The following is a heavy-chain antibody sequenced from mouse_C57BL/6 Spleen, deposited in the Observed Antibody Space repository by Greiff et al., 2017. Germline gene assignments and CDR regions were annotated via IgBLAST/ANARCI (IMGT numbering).Heavy chain of an antibody. CDR3: ARAQVPFDY. V-gene: IGHV5-4*01. CDR1: GFTFSSYA. Sequence: EVQGVESGGGLVKPGGSLKLSCAASGFTFSSYAMSWVRQTPEKRLEWVATISDGGSYTYYPDNVKGRFTISRDNAKNNLYLQMSHLKSEDTAMYYCARAQVPFDYWGQGTTLTVSS. CDR2: ISDGGSYT. J-gene: IGHJ2*01.